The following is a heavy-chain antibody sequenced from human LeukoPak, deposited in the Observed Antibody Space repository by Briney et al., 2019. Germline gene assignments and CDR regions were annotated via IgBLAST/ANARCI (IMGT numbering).Heavy chain of an antibody. CDR3: VRVQYRSGYHANWFDP. Sequence: SQTLSLTCTVSGGSISSGRYYWSWIRQHPGKGLEWIGYIYYSGSAYYNPSLKSRVTISIDTSKNQFSLKLSSVTAADTAVYYCVRVQYRSGYHANWFDPWGQGTLVTVSS. J-gene: IGHJ5*02. CDR2: IYYSGSA. D-gene: IGHD3-22*01. V-gene: IGHV4-31*03. CDR1: GGSISSGRYY.